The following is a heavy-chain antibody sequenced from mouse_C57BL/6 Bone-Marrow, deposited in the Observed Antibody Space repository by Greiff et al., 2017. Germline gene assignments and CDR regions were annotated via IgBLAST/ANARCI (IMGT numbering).Heavy chain of an antibody. CDR1: GFTFSSYA. V-gene: IGHV5-4*03. CDR3: ARMIYGSSWFAY. Sequence: EVKLMESGGGLVKPGGSLKLSCAASGFTFSSYAMSWVRQTPEKRLEWVATISDGGSYTYYPDNVKGRFTISRDNAKNNLYLQMSHLKSEDTAMYYCARMIYGSSWFAYWGQGTLVTVSA. D-gene: IGHD1-1*01. J-gene: IGHJ3*01. CDR2: ISDGGSYT.